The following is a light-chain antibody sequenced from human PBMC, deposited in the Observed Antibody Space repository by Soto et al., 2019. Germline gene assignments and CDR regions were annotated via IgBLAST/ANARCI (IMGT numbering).Light chain of an antibody. CDR2: DNN. CDR3: GTWDSSLSGVV. Sequence: QAVVTQPPSVSAAPGQKVTISCSGSSSNIGNNYVSWYQQLPGTAPKLLIYDNNKRPSGIPDRFSGSKSGTSATLGITGLQTGDEADYYCGTWDSSLSGVVFGGGTKLTGL. V-gene: IGLV1-51*01. CDR1: SSNIGNNY. J-gene: IGLJ2*01.